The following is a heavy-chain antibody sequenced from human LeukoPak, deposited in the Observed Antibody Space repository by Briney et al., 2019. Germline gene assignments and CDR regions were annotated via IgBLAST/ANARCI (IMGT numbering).Heavy chain of an antibody. CDR1: GFTLSSYS. CDR3: ARALVQLIDY. D-gene: IGHD5-18*01. CDR2: ISSSSSYI. Sequence: PGGSLRLSCAASGFTLSSYSMNWVRHAPGKGLEWVSSISSSSSYIYYADSVKGRFTISRDNAKNSLYMQMNSLRAEDTAVYYCARALVQLIDYWGQGTLVTVSA. J-gene: IGHJ4*02. V-gene: IGHV3-21*01.